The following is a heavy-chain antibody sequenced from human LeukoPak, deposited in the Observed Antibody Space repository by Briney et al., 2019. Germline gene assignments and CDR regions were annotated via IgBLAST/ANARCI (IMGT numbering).Heavy chain of an antibody. D-gene: IGHD2-21*02. Sequence: SVKVSCKASGCTFSSYAISWVRQAPGQGLEWMGRIIPILGIANYAQKFQGRVTITADKSTSTAYMELSSLRSEDTAVYYCARDMGHIVVVTDAFDIWGQGTMVTVSS. J-gene: IGHJ3*02. CDR2: IIPILGIA. CDR3: ARDMGHIVVVTDAFDI. CDR1: GCTFSSYA. V-gene: IGHV1-69*04.